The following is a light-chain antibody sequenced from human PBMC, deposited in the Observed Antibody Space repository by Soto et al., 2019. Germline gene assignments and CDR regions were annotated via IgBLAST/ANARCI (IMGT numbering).Light chain of an antibody. Sequence: QAVLTQPASVSGSPGQSVTISCTGTSSDVGAYASVSWFQQHPGKAPKLIIYEVTHRPSGVSIRFSASKSGNTASLNISGLQAEDEADYYCNSYTRANTLVFGTGTKVTVL. V-gene: IGLV2-14*01. CDR3: NSYTRANTLV. J-gene: IGLJ1*01. CDR2: EVT. CDR1: SSDVGAYAS.